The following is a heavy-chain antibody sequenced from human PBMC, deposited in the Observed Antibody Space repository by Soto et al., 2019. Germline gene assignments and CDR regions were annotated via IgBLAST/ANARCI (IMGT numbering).Heavy chain of an antibody. CDR1: GGSVSSYY. V-gene: IGHV4-59*08. Sequence: QVQLQESGPGLVKPSETLSLTCTVSGGSVSSYYWCCIRQPRGKGLEWIGYIYYSGSTNYNPSLKSRVTISVDTSKNQFSLKQSSVTAADTAVYYCARFNWYFDLWGRGTLVTVSS. J-gene: IGHJ2*01. CDR3: ARFNWYFDL. CDR2: IYYSGST.